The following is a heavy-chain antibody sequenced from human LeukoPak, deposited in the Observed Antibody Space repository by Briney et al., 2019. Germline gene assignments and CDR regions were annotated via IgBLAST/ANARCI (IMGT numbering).Heavy chain of an antibody. CDR3: ARDPMYCSSTSCYYYYGMDV. D-gene: IGHD2-2*01. J-gene: IGHJ6*02. CDR2: IYSGGST. Sequence: GGSLRLSCAASGFTVSSNYMSWVRQAPGKGLEWVSVIYSGGSTYYADSVKGRFTISRDNSKNTLYLQMNSLRAEDTAVYYCARDPMYCSSTSCYYYYGMDVWGQGTTVTVSS. CDR1: GFTVSSNY. V-gene: IGHV3-53*05.